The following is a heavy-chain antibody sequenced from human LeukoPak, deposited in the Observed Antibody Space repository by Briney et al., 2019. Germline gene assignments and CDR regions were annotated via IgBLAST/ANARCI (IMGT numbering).Heavy chain of an antibody. CDR1: GVTVSSNY. Sequence: PGGSLRLSCAASGVTVSSNYMSWVRQAPGKGLEWVSALYSGGSIYYADSVKGRFTISRDNSKNTLYLQMNSLRADDTAVYYCARDPSRGLYYFDHWGQGTLVTVSS. J-gene: IGHJ4*02. V-gene: IGHV3-53*01. CDR3: ARDPSRGLYYFDH. CDR2: LYSGGSI. D-gene: IGHD3-10*01.